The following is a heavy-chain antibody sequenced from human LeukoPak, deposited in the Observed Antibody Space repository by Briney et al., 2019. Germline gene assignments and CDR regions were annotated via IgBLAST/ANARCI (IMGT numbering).Heavy chain of an antibody. CDR1: GGSISTSDYL. V-gene: IGHV4-39*01. Sequence: SETLSLTCTVSGGSISTSDYLWAWVRQPPGKGLEWIGDFYYNGVTSYSPSLKSRVTISVDTSKNQFSLNLTSVTAADTAVYYCVRRNYVSGRIDPWGRGTLVTVSS. D-gene: IGHD3-16*01. CDR3: VRRNYVSGRIDP. CDR2: FYYNGVT. J-gene: IGHJ5*02.